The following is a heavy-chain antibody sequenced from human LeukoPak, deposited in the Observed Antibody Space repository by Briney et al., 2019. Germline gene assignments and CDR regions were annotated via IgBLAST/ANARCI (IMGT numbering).Heavy chain of an antibody. V-gene: IGHV3-23*01. J-gene: IGHJ1*01. CDR3: AKDQGIQLWLKYFQH. CDR2: ISGSGGTT. CDR1: GFAFGTYS. Sequence: GGSLRLSCAASGFAFGTYSMNWVRQAPGKGLEWVSAISGSGGTTLYADSVKGRFTISRDNSKSTLYLQMNSLRAEDTAVYYCAKDQGIQLWLKYFQHWGQGTLVTVSS. D-gene: IGHD5-18*01.